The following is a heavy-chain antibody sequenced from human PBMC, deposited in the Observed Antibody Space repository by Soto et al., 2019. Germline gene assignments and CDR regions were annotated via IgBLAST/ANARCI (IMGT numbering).Heavy chain of an antibody. Sequence: GGPLSLSCAASGFTLSNAWINWVRQAPGNGLEWVGRIKSKTDGGTPDYAAPVKGRFAISRDDSKNMVYLQMNSLKTEDTGIYYCTTDSYSSIIVVRFDYWGHGTLVTVSS. J-gene: IGHJ4*01. D-gene: IGHD3-22*01. CDR3: TTDSYSSIIVVRFDY. V-gene: IGHV3-15*07. CDR2: IKSKTDGGTP. CDR1: GFTLSNAW.